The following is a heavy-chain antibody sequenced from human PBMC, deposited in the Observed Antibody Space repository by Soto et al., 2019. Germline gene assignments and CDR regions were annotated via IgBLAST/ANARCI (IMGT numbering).Heavy chain of an antibody. CDR1: GFTFSSFA. D-gene: IGHD3-22*01. J-gene: IGHJ5*02. CDR3: ARDPTRRTYYYDSSGHESWFDP. CDR2: ISSSSSTI. V-gene: IGHV3-48*02. Sequence: HPGGSLSLSCAASGFTFSSFAMSWVRQAPGKGLEWVSYISSSSSTIYYADSVKGRFTISRDNAKNSLYLQMNSLRDEDTAVYYCARDPTRRTYYYDSSGHESWFDPWGQGTLVTVSS.